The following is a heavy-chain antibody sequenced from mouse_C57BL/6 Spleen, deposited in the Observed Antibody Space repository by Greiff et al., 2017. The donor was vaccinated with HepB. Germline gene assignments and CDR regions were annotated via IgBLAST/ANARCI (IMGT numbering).Heavy chain of an antibody. D-gene: IGHD1-1*01. CDR3: ARSGGRDYGSSFDY. Sequence: VQLQQSGPELVKPGASVKISCKASGYAFSSSWMNWVKQRPGKGLEWIGRIYPGDGDTNYNGKFKGKATLTADKSSSTAYMQLSSLTSEDSAVYFCARSGGRDYGSSFDYWGQGTTLTVSS. V-gene: IGHV1-82*01. J-gene: IGHJ2*01. CDR2: IYPGDGDT. CDR1: GYAFSSSW.